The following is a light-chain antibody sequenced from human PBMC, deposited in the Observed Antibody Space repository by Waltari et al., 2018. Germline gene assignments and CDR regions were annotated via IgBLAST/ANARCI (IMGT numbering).Light chain of an antibody. CDR2: VAS. CDR1: QGISTY. J-gene: IGKJ2*03. CDR3: LQYNSNPYS. V-gene: IGKV1-17*01. Sequence: DIQMTQSPSSLSASAGDRVTITCRASQGISTYLNWYQQKPGKAPKRLIYVASSLETGVPSRFSGSGSGTDFTLIISSLQPEDFATYYCLQYNSNPYSFGQGTKVEIK.